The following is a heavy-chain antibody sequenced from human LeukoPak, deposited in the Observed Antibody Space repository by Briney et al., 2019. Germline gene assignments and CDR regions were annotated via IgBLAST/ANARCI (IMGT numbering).Heavy chain of an antibody. J-gene: IGHJ3*02. D-gene: IGHD1-20*01. CDR1: GGSISSYY. V-gene: IGHV4-59*01. Sequence: SETLSLTCTVSGGSISSYYWSWIRKPPGRGLEWIGYIYYSGSTNYNPSLKSRVTISVDTSKNQFSLKLSSVTAADTAVYYCAVITGTTLDAFDIWGQGTMVTVSS. CDR3: AVITGTTLDAFDI. CDR2: IYYSGST.